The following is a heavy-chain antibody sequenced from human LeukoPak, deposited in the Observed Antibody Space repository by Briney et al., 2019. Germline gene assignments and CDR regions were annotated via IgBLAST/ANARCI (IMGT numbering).Heavy chain of an antibody. V-gene: IGHV3-21*01. D-gene: IGHD3-10*01. CDR2: MSSSSSYI. Sequence: GGSLRLSCATSEFTFSSYSMNWVRQAPGKGLEWVTSMSSSSSYIYYADSVKGRFTISRDNAKNSLYLQMNSLRAEDTAVYYCAREGELVSGSGREGDGMDVWGQGSTVTVSS. CDR3: AREGELVSGSGREGDGMDV. J-gene: IGHJ6*02. CDR1: EFTFSSYS.